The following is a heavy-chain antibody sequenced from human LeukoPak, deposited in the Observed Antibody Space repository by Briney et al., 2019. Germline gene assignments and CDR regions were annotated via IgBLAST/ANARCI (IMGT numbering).Heavy chain of an antibody. Sequence: GASVNVSCKASGYTFTGYYMHWVRQAPGQGLEWMGWINPNSGGTNYAQKFQGRVTMTRDTSISTAYMELSRLRSDDTAVYYCARCSGSCYLNWFDPWGQGNLVTVSS. J-gene: IGHJ5*02. V-gene: IGHV1-2*02. CDR2: INPNSGGT. D-gene: IGHD2-15*01. CDR3: ARCSGSCYLNWFDP. CDR1: GYTFTGYY.